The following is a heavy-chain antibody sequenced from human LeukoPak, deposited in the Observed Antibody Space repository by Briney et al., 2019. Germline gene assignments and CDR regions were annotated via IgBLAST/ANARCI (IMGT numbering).Heavy chain of an antibody. Sequence: GGSLRLSCAASGFTFSTYWMTWDRQAPGKGPEWVANIKEDGSATYYVDSVKGRFTISRDNAKKSLYLQMNSLRAEDTAVYYCARDSPGYLAYDSWGQGTLVTVSS. V-gene: IGHV3-7*04. D-gene: IGHD1-1*01. CDR2: IKEDGSAT. CDR3: ARDSPGYLAYDS. CDR1: GFTFSTYW. J-gene: IGHJ4*02.